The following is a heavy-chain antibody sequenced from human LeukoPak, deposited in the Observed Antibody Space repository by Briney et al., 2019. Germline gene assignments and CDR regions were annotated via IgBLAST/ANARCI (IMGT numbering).Heavy chain of an antibody. CDR2: ISSSSSYI. V-gene: IGHV3-21*01. CDR3: ARRHDYSNYPDY. D-gene: IGHD4-11*01. J-gene: IGHJ4*02. Sequence: GGSLRLSCAASGFTFSSYSMNWVRQAPGKGLEWVSSISSSSSYIYYADSVKGRFTISRDNAKDSLYLQMNSLRAEDTAVYYCARRHDYSNYPDYWGQGTLVTVSS. CDR1: GFTFSSYS.